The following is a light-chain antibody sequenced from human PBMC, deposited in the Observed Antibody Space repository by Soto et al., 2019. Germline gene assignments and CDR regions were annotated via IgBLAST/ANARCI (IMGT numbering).Light chain of an antibody. J-gene: IGLJ1*01. Sequence: QSVLTQPPSASGTPGQRVTISCSGSSSNIGSNYVYWYQQLPGTAPKLLIYRNNQRPSGVPDRFSGSKSGTSASLAISGLRSEDEADYYCAAWDDSLSGPVDDFGTGTKVTVL. CDR2: RNN. CDR1: SSNIGSNY. CDR3: AAWDDSLSGPVDD. V-gene: IGLV1-47*01.